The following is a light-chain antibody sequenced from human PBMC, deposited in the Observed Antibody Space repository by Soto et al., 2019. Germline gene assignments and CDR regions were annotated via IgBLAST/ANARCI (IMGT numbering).Light chain of an antibody. CDR1: QSIFYSSNNKNY. Sequence: EIVLTHSPDSLAVSLGARATINCQSSQSIFYSSNNKNYLAWYQQKPGQPPKLLIYWASTRESGVPDRFSGSGSGTDFTLTISSLQAEDVAVYYCQQYYSSPTWTFGQGTKV. CDR2: WAS. V-gene: IGKV4-1*01. J-gene: IGKJ1*01. CDR3: QQYYSSPTWT.